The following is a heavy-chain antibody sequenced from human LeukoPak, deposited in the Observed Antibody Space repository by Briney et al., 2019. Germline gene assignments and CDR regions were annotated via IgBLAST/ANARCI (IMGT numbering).Heavy chain of an antibody. J-gene: IGHJ4*02. Sequence: GGSLRLSCAASGFTVSSNYMSWVRQAPGKGLAWVSVIYSGGSTYYADSVKGRFTISRDNSKNTLYLQMNSLRAEDTAVYYCARELWFGELSSGYWGQGTLVTVSS. V-gene: IGHV3-66*02. CDR3: ARELWFGELSSGY. CDR2: IYSGGST. D-gene: IGHD3-10*01. CDR1: GFTVSSNY.